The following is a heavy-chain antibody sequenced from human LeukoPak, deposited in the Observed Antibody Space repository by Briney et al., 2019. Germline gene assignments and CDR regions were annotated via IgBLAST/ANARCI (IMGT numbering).Heavy chain of an antibody. Sequence: GGSLRLSCAASGFPFSYFSLNWVRQAPGKGLEWVSYISVSGSRTTYADSVQGRFIISRNDAQNSLYLQMNSLRDEDTAVYYCARDSGHHYDQLDCWGQGTLDTVSS. D-gene: IGHD3-22*01. J-gene: IGHJ4*02. V-gene: IGHV3-48*02. CDR1: GFPFSYFS. CDR3: ARDSGHHYDQLDC. CDR2: ISVSGSRT.